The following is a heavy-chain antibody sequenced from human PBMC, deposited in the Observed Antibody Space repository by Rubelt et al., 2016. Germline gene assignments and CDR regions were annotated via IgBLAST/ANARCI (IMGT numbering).Heavy chain of an antibody. J-gene: IGHJ4*02. CDR3: ARGYGSGTYWFDY. CDR1: GGSFSGYY. V-gene: IGHV4-34*01. CDR2: INHSGST. Sequence: QVQLQQWGAGLLKPSETLSLTCAVYGGSFSGYYWSWIRQPPGKGLEWIGEINHSGSTNYNPSLKSRVTITVDTSKNHYSPRLSLVTAADTAGYYCARGYGSGTYWFDYWGQGTLVTVSS. D-gene: IGHD3-10*01.